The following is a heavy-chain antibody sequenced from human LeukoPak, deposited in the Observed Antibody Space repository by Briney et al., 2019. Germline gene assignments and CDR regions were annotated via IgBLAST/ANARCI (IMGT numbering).Heavy chain of an antibody. CDR3: ARGPVAGFDY. CDR1: GGTFSSYA. Sequence: SVKVSCKASGGTFSSYAISWVRQAPGQGLEWMGRIIPILGIANYAQKFQGRVTITADKSTSTAYMELSSLRSDDTAVYYCARGPVAGFDYWGQGTLVTVSS. J-gene: IGHJ4*02. D-gene: IGHD6-19*01. V-gene: IGHV1-69*04. CDR2: IIPILGIA.